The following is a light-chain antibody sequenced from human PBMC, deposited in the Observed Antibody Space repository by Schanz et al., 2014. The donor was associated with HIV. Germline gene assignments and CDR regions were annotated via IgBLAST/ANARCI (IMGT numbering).Light chain of an antibody. CDR3: QLYGTPPWT. J-gene: IGKJ1*01. Sequence: EIVLTQSPGTLSLSPGERATLSCRASQSVSSSYLAWYQQKPGQAPRLLIYGTSTRAAGIPARFSGSESGTDFTLTISRVEPEDYAVYYCQLYGTPPWTFGQGTRVEVK. CDR2: GTS. V-gene: IGKV3-20*01. CDR1: QSVSSSY.